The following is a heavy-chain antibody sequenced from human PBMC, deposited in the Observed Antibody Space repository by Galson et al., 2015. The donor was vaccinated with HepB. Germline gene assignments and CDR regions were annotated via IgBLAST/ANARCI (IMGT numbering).Heavy chain of an antibody. J-gene: IGHJ4*02. V-gene: IGHV1-69*02. CDR2: IIPILGIA. CDR1: GGTFSSYT. CDR3: ASRDGYKRGSFDY. D-gene: IGHD5-24*01. Sequence: SVKVSCKASGGTFSSYTISWVRQAPGQGLEWMGRIIPILGIANYAQKFQGRVTITADKSASTAYMELSSLRSEDTAVYYCASRDGYKRGSFDYWGQGTLVTVSS.